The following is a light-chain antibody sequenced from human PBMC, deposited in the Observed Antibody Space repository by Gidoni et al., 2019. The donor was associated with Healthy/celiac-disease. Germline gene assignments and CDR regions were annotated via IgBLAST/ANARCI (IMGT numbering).Light chain of an antibody. V-gene: IGKV3-11*01. CDR3: QQRSNWPPT. CDR1: QSVSSY. Sequence: EIVLTQSLATLSWSPGDRATLSCRASQSVSSYLAWYQQKPGQAPRLLIYDASNRATGIPARFSGSGSGTDFTLTISSLEPEDFAVYYCQQRSNWPPTFGQGTKVEIK. J-gene: IGKJ1*01. CDR2: DAS.